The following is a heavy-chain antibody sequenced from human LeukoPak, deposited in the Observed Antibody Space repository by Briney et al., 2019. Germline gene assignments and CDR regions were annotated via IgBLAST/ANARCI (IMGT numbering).Heavy chain of an antibody. Sequence: GGYLRLSCAVSGFHFHSFETNWVRDAPGGGREWISYLSSTTDVTYYGDSVKGRYTMSRDNAQNSLYLQMNSLRVEDTALLYCVRDRGVEYTVDNCLDSWGQGTLVTVSS. V-gene: IGHV3-48*03. J-gene: IGHJ5*01. D-gene: IGHD2/OR15-2a*01. CDR1: GFHFHSFE. CDR3: VRDRGVEYTVDNCLDS. CDR2: LSSTTDVT.